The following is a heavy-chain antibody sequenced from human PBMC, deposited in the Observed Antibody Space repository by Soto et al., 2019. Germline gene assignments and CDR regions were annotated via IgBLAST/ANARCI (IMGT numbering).Heavy chain of an antibody. V-gene: IGHV4-39*01. CDR2: IYYSGST. Sequence: SETLSLTCTVSGGSISSSSYYWGWIRQPPGKGLEWIGSIYYSGSTYYNPSLKSRVTISVDTSKNQFSLKLSSVTAADTAVYYCATGNPADTIDYWGQGTLVTVSS. D-gene: IGHD2-2*01. CDR3: ATGNPADTIDY. CDR1: GGSISSSSYY. J-gene: IGHJ4*02.